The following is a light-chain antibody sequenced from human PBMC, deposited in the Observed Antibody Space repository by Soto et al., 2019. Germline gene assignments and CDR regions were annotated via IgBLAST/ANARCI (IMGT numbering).Light chain of an antibody. V-gene: IGKV3-15*01. CDR2: GAS. CDR1: QSVSSN. Sequence: EVGLTKSPGTLSLSPGERATLSCRASQSVSSNLAWYQQKPGQAPRLLIYGASTRATGIPARFSGSGSGTEFTLTISSLQSEDFAVYYCQQYNNWPQTFGQGTKVDI. CDR3: QQYNNWPQT. J-gene: IGKJ1*01.